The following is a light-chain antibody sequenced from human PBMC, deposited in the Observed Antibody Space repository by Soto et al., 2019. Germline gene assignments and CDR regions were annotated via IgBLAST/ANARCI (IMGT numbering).Light chain of an antibody. J-gene: IGKJ4*01. V-gene: IGKV3-11*01. CDR2: DTS. Sequence: EIVLTQSPATLSLSLGERATLSCRASQSINNFLAWYQQRPGQAPRLLIYDTSIRASGIPPRFSGSGSGTDFTLTISSLEPEDFAVYYCQQRNFRPDITFGGGTKVEIK. CDR1: QSINNF. CDR3: QQRNFRPDIT.